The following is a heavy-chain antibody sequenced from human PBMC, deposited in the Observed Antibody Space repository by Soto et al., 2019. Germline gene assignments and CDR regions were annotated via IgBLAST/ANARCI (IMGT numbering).Heavy chain of an antibody. V-gene: IGHV3-30*09. J-gene: IGHJ4*02. CDR1: GFNVGSYG. CDR3: ASQIVVVRDY. CDR2: ISYDGSIK. Sequence: GGSLRLSCAASGFNVGSYGMHWVRQAPGKGLEWVAVISYDGSIKSYADSVMGRFAVSRDNSKNTVYLQLSSPTPEDTAVYYCASQIVVVRDYWGQGTLVTVSS. D-gene: IGHD3-22*01.